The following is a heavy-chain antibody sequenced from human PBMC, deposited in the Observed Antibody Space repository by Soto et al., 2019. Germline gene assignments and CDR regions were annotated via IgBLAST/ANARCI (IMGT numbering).Heavy chain of an antibody. J-gene: IGHJ3*01. CDR1: GFTFSNFG. D-gene: IGHD6-25*01. V-gene: IGHV3-30*18. CDR3: AKDPGRSSAWPDAFDF. Sequence: QVQLVESGGGVVQPGRSLRLSCAASGFTFSNFGMHWVRQAPGKGLEWVETISYDGSNKYYADSVKGRFTISRDNSKNTLYLQMNNLRAEDTAIYYCAKDPGRSSAWPDAFDFWGQGTMVTVSS. CDR2: ISYDGSNK.